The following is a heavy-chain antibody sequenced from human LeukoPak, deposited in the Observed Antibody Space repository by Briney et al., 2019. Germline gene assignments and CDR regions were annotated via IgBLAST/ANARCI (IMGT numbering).Heavy chain of an antibody. CDR1: GFTFSGYS. CDR3: AREVSEGFDF. D-gene: IGHD3-22*01. J-gene: IGHJ4*02. CDR2: FGTRSTSV. Sequence: GGSLRLACTASGFTFSGYSMNWIRQAPGKGLEWVSSFGTRSTSVYHAGSVKGRFAISRDNAKNSLYLQMNSLRAEDTALYYCAREVSEGFDFWGQGTLVTVSS. V-gene: IGHV3-21*01.